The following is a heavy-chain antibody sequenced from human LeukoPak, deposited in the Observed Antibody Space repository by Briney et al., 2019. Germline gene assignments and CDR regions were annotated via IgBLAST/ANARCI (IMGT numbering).Heavy chain of an antibody. CDR1: GASISSSSYY. V-gene: IGHV4-39*01. CDR2: IYYSGST. Sequence: SETLSLTSTVSGASISSSSYYWGWIRQPPGKGLEWIGSIYYSGSTYYNPSLKSRVTISVDTSKNQFSLKLSSVTAADTAVFYCARSPFCTNGVCYSTGYYYYMDVWGKGTTVTVSS. D-gene: IGHD2-8*01. J-gene: IGHJ6*03. CDR3: ARSPFCTNGVCYSTGYYYYMDV.